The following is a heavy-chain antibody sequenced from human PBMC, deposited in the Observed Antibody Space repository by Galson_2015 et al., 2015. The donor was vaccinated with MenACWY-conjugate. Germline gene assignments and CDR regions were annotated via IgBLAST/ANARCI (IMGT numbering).Heavy chain of an antibody. J-gene: IGHJ3*02. CDR3: VRAEGWLRSAFDI. V-gene: IGHV3-30*01. D-gene: IGHD5-24*01. CDR1: GFRFRSYT. Sequence: SLRLSSAASGFRFRSYTLYWVRQDPGKGLEWVAVVSYDGSTKHYADSVKGRFTISRDNSNNTVSLQMNSLRPEDTAVYYCVRAEGWLRSAFDIWGQGTMVTVSS. CDR2: VSYDGSTK.